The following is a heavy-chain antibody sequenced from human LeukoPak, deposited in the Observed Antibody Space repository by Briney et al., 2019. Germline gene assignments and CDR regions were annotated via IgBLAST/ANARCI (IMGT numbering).Heavy chain of an antibody. J-gene: IGHJ5*02. CDR1: GFTFSDYS. V-gene: IGHV3-21*01. CDR3: SRDRRTWFDP. Sequence: GGSLRLSCAASGFTFSDYSMNWVRQAPEQGLDWVSSISSRSAYISYADSVKGRFTISRDNAKNTLYLQMNSLRAEDTALYYCSRDRRTWFDPWGQGTLVTVSS. CDR2: ISSRSAYI.